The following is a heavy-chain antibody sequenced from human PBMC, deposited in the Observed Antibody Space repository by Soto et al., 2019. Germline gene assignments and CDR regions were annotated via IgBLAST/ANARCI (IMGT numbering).Heavy chain of an antibody. CDR1: GFTFSSYG. J-gene: IGHJ3*02. V-gene: IGHV3-33*01. CDR2: IWYDGSNK. Sequence: GGSLRLSCAASGFTFSSYGMHWVRQAPGKGLEWVAVIWYDGSNKYYADSVKGRFTISRENAKNSLYLQMNSLRAGDTAVYYCARGDIVASGAFDIWGQGTMVTVSS. CDR3: ARGDIVASGAFDI. D-gene: IGHD5-12*01.